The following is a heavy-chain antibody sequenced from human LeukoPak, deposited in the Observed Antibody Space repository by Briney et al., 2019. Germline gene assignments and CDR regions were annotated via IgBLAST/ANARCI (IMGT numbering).Heavy chain of an antibody. V-gene: IGHV4-39*01. D-gene: IGHD2-21*02. CDR3: ARGLLFSWFDP. CDR2: IYYSGST. CDR1: GGSISSNSYY. J-gene: IGHJ5*02. Sequence: PSETLSLTCIVSGGSISSNSYYWGWIRQPPGKGLEWIGTIYYSGSTYYNPSLKSRVTISVDTSKNQFSLKLSSVTAADTAVYYCARGLLFSWFDPWGQGTLVTVSS.